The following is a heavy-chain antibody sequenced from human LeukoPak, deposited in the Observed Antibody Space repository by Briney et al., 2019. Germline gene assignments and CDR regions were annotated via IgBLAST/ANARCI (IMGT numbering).Heavy chain of an antibody. J-gene: IGHJ4*02. CDR3: ARDPLPTTVVTPGFDY. V-gene: IGHV4-31*03. D-gene: IGHD4-23*01. CDR1: GGSFSSGAYY. CDR2: IHYSGSP. Sequence: PSQTLSLTCSVSGGSFSSGAYYWSWIRQLPGKGLEWMGYIHYSGSPYYNPSLKSRVSISVDTSKNQFSLKLSSVTAADTAVYYCARDPLPTTVVTPGFDYWGRGTLVTVSS.